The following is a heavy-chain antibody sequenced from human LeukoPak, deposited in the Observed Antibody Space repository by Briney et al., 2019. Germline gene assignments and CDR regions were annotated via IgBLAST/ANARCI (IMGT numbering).Heavy chain of an antibody. D-gene: IGHD4-17*01. CDR3: AKENYGPFDY. J-gene: IGHJ4*02. CDR2: ISGSGGST. CDR1: GFTFRSYA. Sequence: PGGSLRLSCAASGFTFRSYAVSWVRQAPGKGLEWVSAISGSGGSTYFTDSVKGRFTISRDNSKKTLYLQMNSLRAEDTAVYYCAKENYGPFDYWGQGTLVTVSS. V-gene: IGHV3-23*01.